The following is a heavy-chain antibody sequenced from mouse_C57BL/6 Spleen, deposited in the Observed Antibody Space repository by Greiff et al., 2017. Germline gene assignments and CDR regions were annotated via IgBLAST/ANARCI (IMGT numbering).Heavy chain of an antibody. CDR2: ISSGSSTI. J-gene: IGHJ2*01. CDR1: GFTFSDYG. V-gene: IGHV5-17*01. CDR3: ARGYSNYPGY. Sequence: VQLKESGGGLVKPGGSLTLSCAASGFTFSDYGMHWVRQAPEKGLEWVAYISSGSSTIYYADTVKGRFTITRDNAKNTLFQQMTSLRSEDTAMYYCARGYSNYPGYWGQGTTLTVSS. D-gene: IGHD2-5*01.